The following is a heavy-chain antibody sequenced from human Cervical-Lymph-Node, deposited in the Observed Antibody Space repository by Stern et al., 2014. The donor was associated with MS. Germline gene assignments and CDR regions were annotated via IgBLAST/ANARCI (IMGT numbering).Heavy chain of an antibody. CDR1: GDSISTNSAA. J-gene: IGHJ4*02. D-gene: IGHD1-7*01. Sequence: VQLVESGPGLVKPSQTLSLTCAVSGDSISTNSAAWNWIRQSPSRGLEWLGRTYYRSQWYNDYAVSGKSRLTFNADSSKNQFSLHLTSVTPEDTAVYYCARGRELTDWGQGTLVTVSS. CDR3: ARGRELTD. V-gene: IGHV6-1*01. CDR2: TYYRSQWYN.